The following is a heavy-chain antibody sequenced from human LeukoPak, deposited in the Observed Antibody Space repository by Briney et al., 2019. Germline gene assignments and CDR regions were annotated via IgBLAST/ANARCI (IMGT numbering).Heavy chain of an antibody. Sequence: SETLSLTCTVSGGSISSGGYYWSWIRQPPGKGLVWIGYIYYSGSTYYNPSLKSRVTISVDTSKNQFSLKLSSVTAADTAVYYCAILAYSSTYYYGMDVWGQGTTVTVSS. J-gene: IGHJ6*02. CDR2: IYYSGST. D-gene: IGHD6-13*01. CDR3: AILAYSSTYYYGMDV. V-gene: IGHV4-31*03. CDR1: GGSISSGGYY.